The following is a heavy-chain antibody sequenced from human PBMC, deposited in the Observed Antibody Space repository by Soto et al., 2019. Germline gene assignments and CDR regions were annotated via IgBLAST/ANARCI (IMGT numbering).Heavy chain of an antibody. D-gene: IGHD6-6*01. CDR1: SGSFSGYY. J-gene: IGHJ4*02. CDR3: ARAPKVSGSSQTRPDL. V-gene: IGHV4-34*12. CDR2: IIQSGNT. Sequence: PSETLSLTGSIYSGSFSGYYWSWIRQPPGKGLEWIGEIIQSGNTNYSPSLESRVSISIDTSKKQFSLNLASVSAAYTAVCYCARAPKVSGSSQTRPDLWGQGTLVTVS.